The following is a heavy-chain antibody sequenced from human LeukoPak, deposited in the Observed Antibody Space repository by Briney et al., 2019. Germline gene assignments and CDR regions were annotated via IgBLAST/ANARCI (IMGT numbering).Heavy chain of an antibody. CDR2: IWYDGSIK. J-gene: IGHJ5*02. CDR1: GFTFSNYG. V-gene: IGHV3-33*06. CDR3: AKDGNWNHGFDP. Sequence: QPGRSLRLSCAASGFTFSNYGMHWVRQAPGKGLEWVAVIWYDGSIKFYADSVKGRFTISRDNSKNTLYLQMNSLRAEDTALYYCAKDGNWNHGFDPWGQGTVVTVSS. D-gene: IGHD1-14*01.